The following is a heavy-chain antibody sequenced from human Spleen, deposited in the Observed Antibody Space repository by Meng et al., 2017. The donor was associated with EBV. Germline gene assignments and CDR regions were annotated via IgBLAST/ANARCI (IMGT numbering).Heavy chain of an antibody. CDR1: GYNFNSYS. CDR2: INGDNGNT. CDR3: ARDYDSSGYSFYY. V-gene: IGHV1-3*01. D-gene: IGHD3-22*01. Sequence: QVQLVQSGVAVKQPGASVKVSWTAFGYNFNSYSNHWVPTAPGPRPEWMGWINGDNGNTRDSQRFQGRVTITRDTSASTAYLELSSLRSEDTAVYYCARDYDSSGYSFYYWGQGTLVTVSS. J-gene: IGHJ4*02.